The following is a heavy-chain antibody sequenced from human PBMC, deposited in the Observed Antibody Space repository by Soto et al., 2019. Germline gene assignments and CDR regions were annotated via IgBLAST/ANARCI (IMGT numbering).Heavy chain of an antibody. CDR1: GFTCSSYA. CDR3: AKDYYQRGELPPNFDY. Sequence: GSLRLSCAASGFTCSSYAMSWVRQAPGKGLEWVSAISGSGGSTYYADSVKGRFTISRDNSKNTLYLQMNSLRAEDTAVYYCAKDYYQRGELPPNFDYWGQGTLVTVSS. V-gene: IGHV3-23*01. CDR2: ISGSGGST. J-gene: IGHJ4*02. D-gene: IGHD1-26*01.